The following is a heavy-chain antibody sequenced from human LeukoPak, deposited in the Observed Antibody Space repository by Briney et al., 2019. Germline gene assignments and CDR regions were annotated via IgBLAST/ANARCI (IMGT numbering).Heavy chain of an antibody. Sequence: ASVKVSCEASGGTFSSYGISWVRQAPGHGLEWMGGIIPIFGAPNYAQKFQGRVTITADESTSTSYMELSSLTSDDTAVYYCATMKLIGQQLPRYFFDYWGQGTLVTVSS. CDR1: GGTFSSYG. CDR2: IIPIFGAP. D-gene: IGHD6-13*01. V-gene: IGHV1-69*13. J-gene: IGHJ4*02. CDR3: ATMKLIGQQLPRYFFDY.